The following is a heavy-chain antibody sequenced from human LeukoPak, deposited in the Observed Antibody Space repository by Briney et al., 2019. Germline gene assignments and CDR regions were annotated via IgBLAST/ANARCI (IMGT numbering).Heavy chain of an antibody. D-gene: IGHD6-13*01. Sequence: GGSLRLSCAASGFTFSTSGMHWVRQAPGEGLEWVAFIGQDGTTKYYADFVKGRFTISEDNSKNTAHLQMNSLRPEDTAIYYCAKDPRIAAAVWLHSRYYYMDVWGKGTTVTVSS. CDR1: GFTFSTSG. CDR3: AKDPRIAAAVWLHSRYYYMDV. CDR2: IGQDGTTK. J-gene: IGHJ6*03. V-gene: IGHV3-30*02.